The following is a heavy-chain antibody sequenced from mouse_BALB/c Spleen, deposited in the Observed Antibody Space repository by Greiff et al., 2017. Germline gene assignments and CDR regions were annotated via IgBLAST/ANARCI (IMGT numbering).Heavy chain of an antibody. CDR2: IYPGSGST. D-gene: IGHD1-1*01. V-gene: IGHV1S22*01. Sequence: LQQPGSELVRPGASVKLSCKASGYTFTSYWMHWVKQRPGQGLEWIGNIYPGSGSTNYDEKFKSKATLTVDTSSSTAYMQLSSLTSEDSAVYYCTRGDGSRVWFADGGQGTLVTVSA. CDR1: GYTFTSYW. CDR3: TRGDGSRVWFAD. J-gene: IGHJ3*01.